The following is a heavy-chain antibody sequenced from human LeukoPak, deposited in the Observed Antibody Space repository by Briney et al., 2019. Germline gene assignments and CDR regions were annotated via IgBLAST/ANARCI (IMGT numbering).Heavy chain of an antibody. Sequence: SETLSLTCTVSGGSISSSSYYWDWIRQPSGKGLEWIGIIYYSGSTYYNPSLQSRVTISVDTSKNQFSLTLTSVTAADTAVYYCARVISSSWYYGPFDYWGQGTLVTVSS. CDR3: ARVISSSWYYGPFDY. CDR2: IYYSGST. V-gene: IGHV4-39*07. J-gene: IGHJ4*02. D-gene: IGHD6-13*01. CDR1: GGSISSSSYY.